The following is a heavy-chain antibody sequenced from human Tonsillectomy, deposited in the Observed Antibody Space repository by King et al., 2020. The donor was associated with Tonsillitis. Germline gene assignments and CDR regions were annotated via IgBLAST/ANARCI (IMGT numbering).Heavy chain of an antibody. D-gene: IGHD2-15*01. V-gene: IGHV4-59*08. J-gene: IGHJ6*03. CDR1: GGSISSYR. CDR3: SGGTPRCHYYYYVDV. CDR2: IYYNGDT. Sequence: VQLQESGPGLVKPSETLSLTCTVSGGSISSYRWSWIRQPPGKGLEGIVYIYYNGDTDYNPSLKSRVSIPVDTTKNQFSLRLRSVTAADTALYICSGGTPRCHYYYYVDVWGKGTTVTVSS.